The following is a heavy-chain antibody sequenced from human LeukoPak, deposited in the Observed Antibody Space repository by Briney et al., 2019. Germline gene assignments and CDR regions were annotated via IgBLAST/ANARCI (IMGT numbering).Heavy chain of an antibody. J-gene: IGHJ4*02. Sequence: SETLSLTCAVYGGSFSGYCWSWIRQPPGKGLEWIGEINHSGSTNYNPSLKSRVTISVDTSKNQFSLKLSSVTAADTAVYYCARDFFSSSRGFDYWGQGALVTVSS. V-gene: IGHV4-34*01. CDR2: INHSGST. D-gene: IGHD6-13*01. CDR3: ARDFFSSSRGFDY. CDR1: GGSFSGYC.